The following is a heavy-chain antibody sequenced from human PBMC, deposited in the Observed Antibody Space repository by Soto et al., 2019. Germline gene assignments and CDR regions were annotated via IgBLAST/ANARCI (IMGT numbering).Heavy chain of an antibody. CDR3: ARGLGYCSSTSCYFESNFPGGRAFDY. Sequence: ASETLSLTCSVSGGSISDYYWSWIRQPPGRGLEWIGYIYKSGSTNYNPSLKSRVTISVDTSKNLFSLKLSSVTAADTAVYYCARGLGYCSSTSCYFESNFPGGRAFDYWGQGTLVTVSS. CDR1: GGSISDYY. D-gene: IGHD2-2*01. J-gene: IGHJ4*02. V-gene: IGHV4-59*01. CDR2: IYKSGST.